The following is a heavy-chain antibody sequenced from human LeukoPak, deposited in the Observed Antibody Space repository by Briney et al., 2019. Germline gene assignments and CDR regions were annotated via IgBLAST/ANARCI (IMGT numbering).Heavy chain of an antibody. CDR3: ARGRNSGWNNWFDP. CDR2: ISYDRSKK. J-gene: IGHJ5*02. D-gene: IGHD6-19*01. Sequence: GGSLTLSCAASGFTFTNFALHWVRQAPGEGLEWVSVISYDRSKKYYADSVEGRFTISRDNSKNTLYLQMNSLRAADTAIYYCARGRNSGWNNWFDPWGQGTLVTVSS. CDR1: GFTFTNFA. V-gene: IGHV3-30*04.